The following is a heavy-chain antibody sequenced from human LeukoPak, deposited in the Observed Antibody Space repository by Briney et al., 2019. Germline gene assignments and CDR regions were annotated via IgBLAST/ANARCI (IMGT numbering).Heavy chain of an antibody. J-gene: IGHJ4*02. CDR3: TRIGTSGGEFDY. Sequence: GGSLRLSCTASGFTFGDYAMSWVRQAPGKGLEWVGFIRSKAYGGTPEYAASVKGRFTISRDDSKSIGYLQMSSLKTEDTAMYYCTRIGTSGGEFDYWGQGTLVTVSS. D-gene: IGHD2-2*01. V-gene: IGHV3-49*04. CDR1: GFTFGDYA. CDR2: IRSKAYGGTP.